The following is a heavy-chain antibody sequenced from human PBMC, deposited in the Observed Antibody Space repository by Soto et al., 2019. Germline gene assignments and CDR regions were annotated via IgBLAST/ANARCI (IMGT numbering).Heavy chain of an antibody. Sequence: VASVKVSCKASGGTFSSYTISWVRQAPGQGLEWMGRIIPILGIANYAQKFQGRVTITADKSTSTAYMELSSLRSEDTAVYYCARRCSGGSCYSVAFDYWGQGTLVTVSS. J-gene: IGHJ4*02. CDR1: GGTFSSYT. V-gene: IGHV1-69*02. CDR2: IIPILGIA. D-gene: IGHD2-15*01. CDR3: ARRCSGGSCYSVAFDY.